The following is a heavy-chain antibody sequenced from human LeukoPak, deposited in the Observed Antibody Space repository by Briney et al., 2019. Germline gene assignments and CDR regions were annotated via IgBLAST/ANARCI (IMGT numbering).Heavy chain of an antibody. J-gene: IGHJ4*02. D-gene: IGHD3-9*01. CDR3: ARVSNTYYDILTGYSGNYYFGY. V-gene: IGHV1-8*03. CDR1: GYTFTSYD. Sequence: ASVKVSCKASGYTFTSYDINWVRQATGQGLEWMGWMNPNSGNTGYAQKFQGRVTITRNTSISTAYMELSSLRSEDTAVYYCARVSNTYYDILTGYSGNYYFGYWGQGTLVTVSS. CDR2: MNPNSGNT.